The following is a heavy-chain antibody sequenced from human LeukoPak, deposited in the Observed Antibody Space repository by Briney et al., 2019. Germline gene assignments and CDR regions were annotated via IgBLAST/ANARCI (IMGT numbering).Heavy chain of an antibody. D-gene: IGHD6-13*01. CDR3: AREPEYSSSWYLMKYYYYGMDV. CDR1: GYTFTSYG. Sequence: ASVKVSCKASGYTFTSYGISWVRQAPGQGLEWMGWISAYNGNTNYAQKLQGRVTMTTDTSTSTAYMELRSLRSDDTAVYYCAREPEYSSSWYLMKYYYYGMDVWGQGTTVTVSS. V-gene: IGHV1-18*01. CDR2: ISAYNGNT. J-gene: IGHJ6*02.